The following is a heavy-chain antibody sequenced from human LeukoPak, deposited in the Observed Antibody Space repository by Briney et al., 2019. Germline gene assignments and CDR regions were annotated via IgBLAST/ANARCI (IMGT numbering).Heavy chain of an antibody. Sequence: GGSLRLSCSASGFTFSNFAMHWVRQAPGKGLEYVSAISRNGDSTYYADSVKGRFTISRDNSKNTLYLQMSSLRTEDTAVYYCVNQISGWVYWGQGTLVSVSS. CDR3: VNQISGWVY. D-gene: IGHD6-19*01. V-gene: IGHV3-64D*06. J-gene: IGHJ4*02. CDR2: ISRNGDST. CDR1: GFTFSNFA.